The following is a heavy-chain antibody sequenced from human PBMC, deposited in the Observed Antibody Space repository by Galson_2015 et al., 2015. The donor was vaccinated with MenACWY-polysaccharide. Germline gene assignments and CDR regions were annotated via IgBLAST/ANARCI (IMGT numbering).Heavy chain of an antibody. CDR2: INAGNGDT. Sequence: SVKVSCKASGYTFTSYSIEWVRQAPGQSLEWMGWINAGNGDTKYAQKFQGRVTMASDTSISTAYMELTSLTSDDTAVYYCVPAPEARFDPWGQGTLVTVSS. V-gene: IGHV1-2*02. CDR3: VPAPEARFDP. J-gene: IGHJ5*02. CDR1: GYTFTSYS.